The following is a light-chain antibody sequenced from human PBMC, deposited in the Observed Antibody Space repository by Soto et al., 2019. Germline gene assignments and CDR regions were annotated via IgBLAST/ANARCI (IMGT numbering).Light chain of an antibody. CDR3: QHYTSYSEA. CDR1: QTISSW. CDR2: KAS. Sequence: DIQMSQSPSTVSGSVGDRVTITCRACQTISSWLAWYQQKPGKAPKLLIYKASTLKSGVPSRFSGSGSGTEFTLTISSLQPDDFATYYCQHYTSYSEAFGQGTKVDIK. J-gene: IGKJ1*01. V-gene: IGKV1-5*03.